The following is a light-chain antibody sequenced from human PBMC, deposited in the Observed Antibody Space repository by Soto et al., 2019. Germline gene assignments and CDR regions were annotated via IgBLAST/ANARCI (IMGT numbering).Light chain of an antibody. CDR2: STT. J-gene: IGLJ3*02. V-gene: IGLV7-43*01. CDR3: LLYCGGHLGV. Sequence: QTVLTQEPSVTVSPGGTVTLTCASSTGEVTSGCSPNWFQQKPGQAPRALIYSTTNKHSWTPARFSGSLLGGKAALTLSGVQSEDEAVYYCLLYCGGHLGVFGGGTKLTVL. CDR1: TGEVTSGCS.